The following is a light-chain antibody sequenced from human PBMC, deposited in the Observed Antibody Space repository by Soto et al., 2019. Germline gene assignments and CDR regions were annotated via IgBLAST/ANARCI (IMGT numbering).Light chain of an antibody. CDR2: GAS. V-gene: IGKV3-15*01. CDR1: QSVSSS. J-gene: IGKJ1*01. Sequence: EIVMTQSPATLSVSPGERATLSCRASQSVSSSLAWYQQKPDQAPRLLIYGASTRATGIPTRFSGSGSETDFTLTISSLQSEDFAVYYCQQYNNWWTFGQGTKVEIK. CDR3: QQYNNWWT.